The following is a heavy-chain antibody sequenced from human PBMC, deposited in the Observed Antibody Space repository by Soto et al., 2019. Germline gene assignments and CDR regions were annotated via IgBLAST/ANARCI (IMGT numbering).Heavy chain of an antibody. CDR2: IYYSGST. D-gene: IGHD6-13*01. J-gene: IGHJ6*02. V-gene: IGHV4-30-4*01. Sequence: SETLSLTCTVSGGSISSGDYYWSWIRQPPGKGLEWIGYIYYSGSTYYNPSLKSRVTISVDTSKNQFSLKLSSVTAADTAVYYCATLGHVSSWYVTFYYYGMDVWGQGTTVTVSS. CDR3: ATLGHVSSWYVTFYYYGMDV. CDR1: GGSISSGDYY.